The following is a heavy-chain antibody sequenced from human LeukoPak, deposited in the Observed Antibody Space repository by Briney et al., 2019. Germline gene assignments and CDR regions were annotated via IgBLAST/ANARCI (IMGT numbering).Heavy chain of an antibody. V-gene: IGHV3-7*01. Sequence: GGSLRLSCAASGFTFSDYWMTWVRQAPGKGPEWVANIKQDGSEKYYVDSVRGRFTISRDNAKNSLFLQMNSLRVEDTAVYYCARVIGSYGDSAYWGQGTLVTVSS. CDR1: GFTFSDYW. CDR3: ARVIGSYGDSAY. J-gene: IGHJ4*02. D-gene: IGHD4-17*01. CDR2: IKQDGSEK.